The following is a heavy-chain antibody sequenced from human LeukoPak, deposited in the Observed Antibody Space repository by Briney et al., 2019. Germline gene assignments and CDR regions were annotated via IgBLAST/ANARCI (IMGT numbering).Heavy chain of an antibody. CDR1: GYSISSGYY. J-gene: IGHJ4*02. Sequence: PSETLSLTCAVSGYSISSGYYWGWIRQPPGKGRGGIGRIYHSGSTYYNASLKRRVTISGDKSKNQFYLKLSSVTAGDTAVYYCARLFGRDYYDSSGYYLWEGFDYWGQGTLVTVSS. CDR2: IYHSGST. V-gene: IGHV4-38-2*01. CDR3: ARLFGRDYYDSSGYYLWEGFDY. D-gene: IGHD3-22*01.